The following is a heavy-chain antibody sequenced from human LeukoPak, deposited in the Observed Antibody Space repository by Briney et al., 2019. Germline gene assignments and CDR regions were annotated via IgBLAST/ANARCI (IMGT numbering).Heavy chain of an antibody. J-gene: IGHJ6*02. Sequence: ASVKVSCKASGYTFTSYGISWVRQAPGQGLEWMGWISAYNGNTNYAQKLQGRVTMTTDTSTSTAYMELRSLRSDDTAVYYCAREVLWFGELGDYYGMDVWGQGTTVTVSS. CDR1: GYTFTSYG. D-gene: IGHD3-10*01. CDR2: ISAYNGNT. CDR3: AREVLWFGELGDYYGMDV. V-gene: IGHV1-18*01.